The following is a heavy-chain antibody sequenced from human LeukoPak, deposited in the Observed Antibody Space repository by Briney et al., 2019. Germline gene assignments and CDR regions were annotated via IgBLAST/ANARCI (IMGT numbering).Heavy chain of an antibody. CDR3: AKGPHYYDSSGYSALY. J-gene: IGHJ4*02. CDR1: GFTFSSYG. V-gene: IGHV3-30*02. D-gene: IGHD3-22*01. Sequence: PGGSLRLSCAASGFTFSSYGMHWVRQAPGKGLGWVAFIRYDGSNKYYADSVKGRFTISRDNSKNTLYLQMNSLRAEDTAVYYCAKGPHYYDSSGYSALYWGQGTLVTVSS. CDR2: IRYDGSNK.